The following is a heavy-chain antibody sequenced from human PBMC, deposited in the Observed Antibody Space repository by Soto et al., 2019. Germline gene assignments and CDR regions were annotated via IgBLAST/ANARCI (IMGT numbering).Heavy chain of an antibody. CDR3: ARDPRGGYYYYGMDV. V-gene: IGHV1-46*01. CDR2: INPSGGST. J-gene: IGHJ6*02. D-gene: IGHD3-3*01. CDR1: GYTFTSYY. Sequence: QVQLVQSGAEVTKPGASVKVSCKSSGYTFTSYYMHWGRQAPGQGLEWMGLINPSGGSTSYAQKLQGRVTMTRNTYPSTVYMELSSLRAEDTAVYYCARDPRGGYYYYGMDVWGQGTTVTVSS.